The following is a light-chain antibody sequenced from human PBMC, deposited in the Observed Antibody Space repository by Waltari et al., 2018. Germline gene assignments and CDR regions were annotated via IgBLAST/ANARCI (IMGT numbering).Light chain of an antibody. V-gene: IGLV3-21*04. Sequence: YKQKPGHAPLLVIFYDRDRPSGIAVLFSGSNSGNTDTLTITRVGAGDEADYYCQVLDSTSDHVVFGGGTTLTVL. CDR3: QVLDSTSDHVV. J-gene: IGLJ3*02. CDR2: YDR.